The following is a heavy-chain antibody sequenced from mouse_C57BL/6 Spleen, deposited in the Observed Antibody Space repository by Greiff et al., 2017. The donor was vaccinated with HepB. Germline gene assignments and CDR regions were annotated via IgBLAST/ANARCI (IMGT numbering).Heavy chain of an antibody. V-gene: IGHV2-2*01. CDR3: ARTLYDFMDY. J-gene: IGHJ4*01. D-gene: IGHD2-3*01. CDR1: GFSLTSYG. CDR2: IWSGGST. Sequence: VMLVESGPGLVQPSQRLSITCTVPGFSLTSYGVHWVRQSPGKGLEWLGVIWSGGSTDYNASFISRLSISKDNSKSQVFFKMNSLQADDTAIYYCARTLYDFMDYWGQGTSVTVSS.